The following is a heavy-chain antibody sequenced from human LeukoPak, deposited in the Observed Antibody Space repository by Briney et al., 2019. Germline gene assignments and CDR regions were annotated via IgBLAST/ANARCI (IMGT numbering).Heavy chain of an antibody. CDR1: GGSISSYY. D-gene: IGHD1-1*01. CDR2: LYHTDSA. V-gene: IGHV4-59*04. J-gene: IGHJ6*03. Sequence: SETLSLTCTVSGGSISSYYWVWIRQPPGRGLEWIGSLYHTDSAYYNTSLRSRVSMSVDTSKNQFSLTLNFVTAADSAVYYCARQHDSYYYYYIDVWGSGTRVTVSS. CDR3: ARQHDSYYYYYIDV.